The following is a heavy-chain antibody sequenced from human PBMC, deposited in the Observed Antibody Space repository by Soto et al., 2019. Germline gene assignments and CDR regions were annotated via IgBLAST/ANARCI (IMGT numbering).Heavy chain of an antibody. J-gene: IGHJ4*02. CDR3: AKDRFGIVGPVDY. CDR2: ISGSGDKT. Sequence: GGSLRLSCAASGLIFSDYAMSWVRQAPGKGLECVACISGSGDKTFYADSVKGRFTISRDNSKNTVSLHMNSLRVDDTAVYFCAKDRFGIVGPVDYWGPGTLVTV. D-gene: IGHD1-26*01. V-gene: IGHV3-23*01. CDR1: GLIFSDYA.